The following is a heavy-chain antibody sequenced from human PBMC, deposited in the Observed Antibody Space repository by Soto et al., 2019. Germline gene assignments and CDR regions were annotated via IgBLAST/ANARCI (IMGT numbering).Heavy chain of an antibody. D-gene: IGHD5-18*01. CDR2: ISAYNGNT. CDR3: ARDRQGIVHLWPLRY. V-gene: IGHV1-18*01. J-gene: IGHJ4*02. CDR1: GYTFTSYG. Sequence: QVQLVQSGAEVKKPGASVKVSCKASGYTFTSYGISWVRQAPGQGLEWMGWISAYNGNTNYAQKLQGRVTMTTDTSTSTAYMELRSLRSDVTAVYYCARDRQGIVHLWPLRYWGQGTLVTVSS.